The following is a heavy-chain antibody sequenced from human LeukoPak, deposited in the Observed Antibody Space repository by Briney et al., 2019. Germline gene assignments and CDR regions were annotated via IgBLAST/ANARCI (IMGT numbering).Heavy chain of an antibody. D-gene: IGHD3-9*01. CDR2: ISGSGGST. CDR1: GFTFSNYA. Sequence: GGSLRLSCAASGFTFSNYAMSWVRQAPGKGLEWVSAISGSGGSTYYADSVKGRFTISRDNSKNTLYLQMNSLRAEDTAVYYCAKDGGEYYDILTGYYPRLYYMDVWGKGTTVTISS. J-gene: IGHJ6*03. CDR3: AKDGGEYYDILTGYYPRLYYMDV. V-gene: IGHV3-23*01.